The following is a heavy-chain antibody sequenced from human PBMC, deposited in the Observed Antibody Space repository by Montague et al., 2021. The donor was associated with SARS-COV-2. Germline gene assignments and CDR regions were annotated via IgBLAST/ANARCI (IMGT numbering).Heavy chain of an antibody. D-gene: IGHD3-22*01. V-gene: IGHV4-59*08. CDR3: ARVPPYYYDSSGYYSGAFDI. CDR1: GGSISSYY. Sequence: ETLSLTCTVSGGSISSYYWSWIRQPPGKGLEWIGYIYYSGSTNYNPSLKSRVTISVDTSKNQFSLKLSSVTAADTAVYYCARVPPYYYDSSGYYSGAFDIWGQGTMVTVSS. CDR2: IYYSGST. J-gene: IGHJ3*02.